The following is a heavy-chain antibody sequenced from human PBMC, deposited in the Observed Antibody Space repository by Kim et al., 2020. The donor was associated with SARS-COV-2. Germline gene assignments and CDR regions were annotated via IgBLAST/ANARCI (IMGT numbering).Heavy chain of an antibody. D-gene: IGHD5-18*01. CDR3: ARDRRYSDTAMVYLPNFDY. CDR2: IKQDGSEK. V-gene: IGHV3-7*03. J-gene: IGHJ4*02. CDR1: GFTFSSYW. Sequence: GGSLRLSCAASGFTFSSYWMSWVRQAPGKGLEWVANIKQDGSEKYYVDSVKGRFTISRDNAKNSLYLQMNSLRAEDTAVYYCARDRRYSDTAMVYLPNFDYWGQGTLVTVSS.